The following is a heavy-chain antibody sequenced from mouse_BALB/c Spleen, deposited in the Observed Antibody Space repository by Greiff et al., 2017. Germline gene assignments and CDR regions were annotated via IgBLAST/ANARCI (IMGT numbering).Heavy chain of an antibody. CDR3: TRPAHRKGDYFDY. J-gene: IGHJ2*01. CDR1: GFTFSNYW. Sequence: DVKLVESGGGLVQPGGSMKLSCVASGFTFSNYWMNWVRQSPEKGLEWVAEIRLKSNNYATHYAESVKGRFTISRDDSKSSVYLQMNNLRAEDTGIYYCTRPAHRKGDYFDYWGQGTTLTVSS. CDR2: IRLKSNNYAT. V-gene: IGHV6-6*02. D-gene: IGHD2-14*01.